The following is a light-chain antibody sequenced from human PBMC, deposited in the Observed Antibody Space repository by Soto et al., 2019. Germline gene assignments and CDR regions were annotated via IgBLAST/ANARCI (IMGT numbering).Light chain of an antibody. J-gene: IGKJ4*01. CDR1: QTVRTNY. CDR2: GAS. Sequence: EIVLTQSPGTLSLSPGERATLSCRASQTVRTNYLAWFQHKPGQAPRLLIYGASSRATAIPDRFSGSGSGTDFTLTINRLEPEDFAVYFCQHYSDSPLTFGGGTKVEIK. V-gene: IGKV3-20*01. CDR3: QHYSDSPLT.